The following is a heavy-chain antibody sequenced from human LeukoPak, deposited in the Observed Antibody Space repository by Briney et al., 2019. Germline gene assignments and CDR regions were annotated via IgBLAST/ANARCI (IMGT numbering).Heavy chain of an antibody. Sequence: PGRSLRLSCAASGFTFSSYAMHWVRQAPGKGLEWVAVISYVGSNKYYADSVKGRFTISRDNSKNTLYLQMNSLRAEDTAVYYCARGGDIVVVPAAFGIWGQGTMVTVSS. CDR3: ARGGDIVVVPAAFGI. CDR2: ISYVGSNK. J-gene: IGHJ3*02. CDR1: GFTFSSYA. D-gene: IGHD2-2*01. V-gene: IGHV3-30-3*01.